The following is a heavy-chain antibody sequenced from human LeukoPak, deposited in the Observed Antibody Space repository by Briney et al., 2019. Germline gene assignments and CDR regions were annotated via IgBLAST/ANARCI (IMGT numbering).Heavy chain of an antibody. CDR3: ARDGNDYVWGSYRSYSSHHYYYYYMDV. CDR1: GYTLTELS. D-gene: IGHD3-16*02. V-gene: IGHV1-24*01. J-gene: IGHJ6*03. Sequence: ASVKVSCKVSGYTLTELSMHWVRQAPGKGLEWMGGFDPEDGETIYAQKFQGRVTMTEDTSTDTAYMELSSLRSEDTALYYCARDGNDYVWGSYRSYSSHHYYYYYMDVWGKGTTVTVSS. CDR2: FDPEDGET.